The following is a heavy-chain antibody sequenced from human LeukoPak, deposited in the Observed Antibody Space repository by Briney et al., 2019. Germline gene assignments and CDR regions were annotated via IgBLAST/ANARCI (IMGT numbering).Heavy chain of an antibody. J-gene: IGHJ6*03. Sequence: SETLSLTCAVSGGSISSSNWWSWVRQPPGKGLEWIGEIYHSGSTNYNPSLKSRVTISVDKSKNQFSLKLSSVTAADTAVYYCARSYYDILTGHWPAPNYYYYYYMDVWGKGTTVTVSS. D-gene: IGHD3-9*01. V-gene: IGHV4-4*02. CDR2: IYHSGST. CDR1: GGSISSSNW. CDR3: ARSYYDILTGHWPAPNYYYYYYMDV.